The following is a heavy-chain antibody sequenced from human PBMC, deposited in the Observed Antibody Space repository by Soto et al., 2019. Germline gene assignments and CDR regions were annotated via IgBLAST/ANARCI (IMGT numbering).Heavy chain of an antibody. Sequence: EVQLVESGGGLVKPGGSLRLSCAASGFTFSSYSMNWVRQAPGKGLEWVSSISSSSSYIYYADSVKGRFTISRDNAKNSLYRQMNSLRAEDTAVYYCAGGDLRVGADWYFDLWGRGTLVTVSS. D-gene: IGHD3-16*01. CDR1: GFTFSSYS. V-gene: IGHV3-21*01. CDR2: ISSSSSYI. J-gene: IGHJ2*01. CDR3: AGGDLRVGADWYFDL.